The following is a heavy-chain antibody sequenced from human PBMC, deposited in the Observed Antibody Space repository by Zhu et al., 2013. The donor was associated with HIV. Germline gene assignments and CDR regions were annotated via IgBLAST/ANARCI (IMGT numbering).Heavy chain of an antibody. D-gene: IGHD3-10*01. Sequence: QVELVQSGAEVKKPGASVKVSCRTSGYTFTNYYIHWLRQAPGQGLEWVGRISPSGGSTTFAQKFQGRITMTKDTSTNTVYMELRSLKSEDTAVYYCARDPQVLWFGELLDYWGQGKPGHRLL. J-gene: IGHJ4*02. CDR3: ARDPQVLWFGELLDY. CDR2: ISPSGGST. CDR1: GYTFTNYY. V-gene: IGHV1-46*01.